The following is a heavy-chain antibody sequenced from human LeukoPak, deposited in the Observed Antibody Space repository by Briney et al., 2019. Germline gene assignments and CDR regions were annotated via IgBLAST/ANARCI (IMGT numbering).Heavy chain of an antibody. D-gene: IGHD1-26*01. CDR2: IYHSGTT. CDR1: GGSFTSGNHY. V-gene: IGHV4-39*07. Sequence: PSETLSLTCTVSGGSFTSGNHYWAWVRQPPGKGLEWIGQIYHSGTTYYNPPLKSRVTISVDTSKNQFSLKLSSVTAADTAVYYCARSATYSPWFFDYWGQGTLATVSS. J-gene: IGHJ4*02. CDR3: ARSATYSPWFFDY.